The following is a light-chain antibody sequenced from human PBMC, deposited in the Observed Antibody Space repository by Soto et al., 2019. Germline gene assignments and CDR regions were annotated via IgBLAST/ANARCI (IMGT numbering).Light chain of an antibody. Sequence: DIQMTQSPSSLSASVGDRVTITCRASQSIRSYLNWYQQERGKAPKLLIYGASSLQSGVPSRFSGSGSGTDFTLTISSLQPEDFATYYCQVYGTSSKTFGQGTKVDIK. CDR3: QVYGTSSKT. CDR1: QSIRSY. V-gene: IGKV1-39*01. J-gene: IGKJ1*01. CDR2: GAS.